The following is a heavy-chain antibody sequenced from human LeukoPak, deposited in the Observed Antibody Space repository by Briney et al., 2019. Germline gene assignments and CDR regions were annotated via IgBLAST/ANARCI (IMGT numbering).Heavy chain of an antibody. J-gene: IGHJ4*02. D-gene: IGHD5-12*01. CDR1: GYSLTNYY. V-gene: IGHV1-46*01. CDR3: ARGAPNNRIGAGRFDY. CDR2: INPSGGST. Sequence: GASVKVSCKAFGYSLTNYYVHWVRQAPGQGLEWMGEINPSGGSTSYAQKFQGRITVTRDTYTNTVYMDLSSLRSEDTATYYCARGAPNNRIGAGRFDYWGQGSLLTVAS.